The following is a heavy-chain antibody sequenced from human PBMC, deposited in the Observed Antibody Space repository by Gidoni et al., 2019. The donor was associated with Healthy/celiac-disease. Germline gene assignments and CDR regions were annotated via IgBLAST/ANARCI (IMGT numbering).Heavy chain of an antibody. CDR3: AKSSGSYC. D-gene: IGHD3-10*01. CDR2: INPNSGGT. Sequence: QVQLVQSGAEVKKPGSSVTVSCQAPGYTYTGYYMHCVRQAPGQGLEWMGWINPNSGGTNYAQKFQGRVTMTRDTSISTAYMELSRLRSDDTAVYYCAKSSGSYCWGQGTLVTVSS. CDR1: GYTYTGYY. J-gene: IGHJ4*02. V-gene: IGHV1-2*02.